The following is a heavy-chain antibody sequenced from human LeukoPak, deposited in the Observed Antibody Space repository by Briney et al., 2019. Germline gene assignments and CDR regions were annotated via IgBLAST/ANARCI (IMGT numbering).Heavy chain of an antibody. D-gene: IGHD6-6*01. V-gene: IGHV1-2*02. J-gene: IGHJ4*02. CDR2: IHPNSGGT. CDR3: GRKSAARKTSEFDY. CDR1: GYTFTEYY. Sequence: ASVKLSCRASGYTFTEYYINWVRQAPGQGLEWMGWIHPNSGGTNYGQKFQGRVTVTRDTSISTAYMELSRLTFDDTAVYFCGRKSAARKTSEFDYWGQGTLVTVSS.